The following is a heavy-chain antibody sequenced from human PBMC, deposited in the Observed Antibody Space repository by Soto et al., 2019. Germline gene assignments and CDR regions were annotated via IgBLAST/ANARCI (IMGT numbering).Heavy chain of an antibody. CDR1: GDSVSSNSAT. Sequence: SQTLSLTCAISGDSVSSNSATWNLIRLSPSRGLEWLGRTYYRSKWCSVYAPFVKSRISINPDTSKNQVYLQLNSVNPDDTAVYYCARGPESLGPWGQGILVTVFS. J-gene: IGHJ5*02. CDR2: TYYRSKWCS. CDR3: ARGPESLGP. V-gene: IGHV6-1*01.